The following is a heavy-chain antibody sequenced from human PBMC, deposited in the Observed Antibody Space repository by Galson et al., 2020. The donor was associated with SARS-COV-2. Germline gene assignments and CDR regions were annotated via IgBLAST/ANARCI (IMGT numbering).Heavy chain of an antibody. CDR1: GGSISSSSYY. V-gene: IGHV4-39*07. D-gene: IGHD3-10*01. Sequence: SETLSLTCTVSGGSISSSSYYWGWIRQPPGKGLEWIGSIYYSGSTYYNPSLKSRVTISVDTSKNQFSLKLSSVTAADTAVYYCARDPGLLWFGELLGDASFDYWGQGTLVTVSS. CDR3: ARDPGLLWFGELLGDASFDY. CDR2: IYYSGST. J-gene: IGHJ4*02.